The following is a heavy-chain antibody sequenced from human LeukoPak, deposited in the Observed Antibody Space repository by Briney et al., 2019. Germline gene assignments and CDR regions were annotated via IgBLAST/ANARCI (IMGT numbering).Heavy chain of an antibody. J-gene: IGHJ6*02. V-gene: IGHV4-4*02. CDR3: ARDLADYYYYGMDV. CDR2: IYHSGST. D-gene: IGHD3-16*01. Sequence: SETLSLTCAVSGGSISSSNWWSWVRQPPGKGLEWIGEIYHSGSTNYNPSLKSRVTISVDKSKNQFSLKLSSVTAADTAVYYCARDLADYYYYGMDVWGQGTTVTVSS. CDR1: GGSISSSNW.